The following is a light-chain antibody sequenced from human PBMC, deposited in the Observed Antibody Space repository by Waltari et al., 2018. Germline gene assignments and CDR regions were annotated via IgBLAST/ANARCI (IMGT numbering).Light chain of an antibody. V-gene: IGLV3-21*02. CDR2: DDR. J-gene: IGLJ2*01. CDR3: QVWDTSNDHVV. Sequence: SYVLTQSPSVSVAPGQTTRIICGGNNIGSKAVHWYQQTPGQAPVLVVYDDRDRPSGIPERFSGSNSGNTATLTISGVAAGDEADYYCQVWDTSNDHVVFGGGTKLTVL. CDR1: NIGSKA.